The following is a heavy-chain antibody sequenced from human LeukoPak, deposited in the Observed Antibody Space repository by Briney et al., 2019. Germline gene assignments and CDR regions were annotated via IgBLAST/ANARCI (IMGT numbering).Heavy chain of an antibody. CDR1: GGSISSYY. J-gene: IGHJ4*02. CDR3: ARFGSGSYRQSDY. D-gene: IGHD3-10*01. CDR2: IYYTGST. Sequence: PSETLSLTCTVSGGSISSYYWIWIRQPPGKGLEWIGYIYYTGSTNYNPSLKSRVTISVDTSKNQFSLKLSSVTAADTAVYYCARFGSGSYRQSDYWGQGTLVTVSS. V-gene: IGHV4-59*01.